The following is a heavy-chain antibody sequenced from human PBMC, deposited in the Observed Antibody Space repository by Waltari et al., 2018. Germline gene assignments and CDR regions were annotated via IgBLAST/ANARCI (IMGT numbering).Heavy chain of an antibody. J-gene: IGHJ6*03. Sequence: EVQLVESGGVVVQPGGSLRLSCAASGFTFDDYAMHWVRQAPGKGLEWVSLISWDGGSTYYADSVKGRFTISRDNSKNSLYLQMNSLRAEDTAVYYCAKEGWELPRRTWYYYMDVWGKGTTVTVSS. CDR2: ISWDGGST. D-gene: IGHD1-26*01. CDR1: GFTFDDYA. V-gene: IGHV3-43D*03. CDR3: AKEGWELPRRTWYYYMDV.